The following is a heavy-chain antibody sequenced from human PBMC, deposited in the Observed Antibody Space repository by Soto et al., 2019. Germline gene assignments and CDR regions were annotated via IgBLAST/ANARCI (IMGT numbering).Heavy chain of an antibody. D-gene: IGHD3-16*01. CDR2: ISYDGSNK. J-gene: IGHJ4*02. Sequence: GGSLRLSCAASGFTFSSYGMHWVRQSPGKGLEWVAVISYDGSNKYYADSVKGRFTISRDNSKNTLYLQMNSLRAEDTAVYYCAKDEAGLVRHFDYWGQGTMVTVSS. CDR3: AKDEAGLVRHFDY. CDR1: GFTFSSYG. V-gene: IGHV3-30*18.